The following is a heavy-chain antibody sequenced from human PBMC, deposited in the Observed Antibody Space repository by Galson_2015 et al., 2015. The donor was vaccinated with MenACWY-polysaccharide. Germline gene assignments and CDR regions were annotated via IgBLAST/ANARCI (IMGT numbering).Heavy chain of an antibody. CDR2: ISSSSSTI. Sequence: SLRLSCAASGFTFSSYRMNWVRQAPGKGQERVSYISSSSSTINNADSVKGRFTISRDNAKNSLYLQMNSLRAEDTAVYYCAREGYCSGGSCSPHYYGMDVWGQGTTVTVSS. J-gene: IGHJ6*02. V-gene: IGHV3-48*01. D-gene: IGHD2-15*01. CDR1: GFTFSSYR. CDR3: AREGYCSGGSCSPHYYGMDV.